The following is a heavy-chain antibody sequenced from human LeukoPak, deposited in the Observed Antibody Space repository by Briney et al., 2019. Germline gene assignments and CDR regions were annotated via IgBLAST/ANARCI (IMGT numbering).Heavy chain of an antibody. CDR2: IYYSGST. D-gene: IGHD3-10*01. V-gene: IGHV4-59*01. J-gene: IGHJ6*03. CDR3: ARVVRGVRQLGYYYYMDV. CDR1: GGSTSSYY. Sequence: SETLSFTCTVSGGSTSSYYWSWIRQPPGKGLEWIGYIYYSGSTNYNPSLKSRVTISVDTANNQSALKLTSVAEACAAGILLARVVRGVRQLGYYYYMDVWGKGTTVTISS.